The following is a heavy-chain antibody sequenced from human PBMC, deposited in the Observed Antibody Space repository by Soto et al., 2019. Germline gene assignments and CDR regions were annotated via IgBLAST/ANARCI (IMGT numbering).Heavy chain of an antibody. CDR3: ARGGYYDSSGARNYHYYGMDV. Sequence: ASVKVSCKASGYTFITYGISWVRRAPGQGLEWMGWISSYNGNTNYAQRLQGRVTMTTDTSTRTAYMDIRGLRSDDTAIYYCARGGYYDSSGARNYHYYGMDVWGQGTTVTVSS. CDR2: ISSYNGNT. V-gene: IGHV1-18*01. D-gene: IGHD3-22*01. CDR1: GYTFITYG. J-gene: IGHJ6*02.